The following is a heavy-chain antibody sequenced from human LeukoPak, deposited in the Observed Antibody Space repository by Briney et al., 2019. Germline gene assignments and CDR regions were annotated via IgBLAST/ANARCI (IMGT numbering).Heavy chain of an antibody. V-gene: IGHV3-30*18. J-gene: IGHJ6*03. Sequence: PGGSLRLSCAASGFSFSDYGMHWVRQAPGKGLEWVAVISYDGSNKCYADSVKGRFTISRDNSKDTLYLQMNSLRAEDTAVYYCAKNVGSSSAPYYYTDVWGKGTTVTVSS. CDR3: AKNVGSSSAPYYYTDV. CDR1: GFSFSDYG. CDR2: ISYDGSNK. D-gene: IGHD6-6*01.